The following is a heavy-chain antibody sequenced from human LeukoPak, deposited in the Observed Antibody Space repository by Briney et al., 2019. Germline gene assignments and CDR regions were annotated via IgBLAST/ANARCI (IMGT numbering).Heavy chain of an antibody. CDR2: INPNSGGT. V-gene: IGHV1-2*02. J-gene: IGHJ4*02. Sequence: ASVKVSCKASGYTFTGYYVHWVRQAPGQGLEWMGWINPNSGGTNYAQKFQGRVTMTRDTSISTAYMELSRLRSDDTAVYYCAGTGGVAKEFDYWGQGTLVTVSS. CDR3: AGTGGVAKEFDY. D-gene: IGHD5-12*01. CDR1: GYTFTGYY.